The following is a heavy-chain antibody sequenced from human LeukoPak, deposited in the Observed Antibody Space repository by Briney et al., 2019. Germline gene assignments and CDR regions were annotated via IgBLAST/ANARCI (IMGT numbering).Heavy chain of an antibody. Sequence: PSETLSLTCAVSGVSISSGYWWSWVRQPPMKGLEWIGEIIDSGSTNYNPSLKGRITISLDKTKNQFSLNVNSVTAADTAVYYCARGLWLPYWGQGTLVTVSS. CDR1: GVSISSGYW. J-gene: IGHJ4*02. CDR3: ARGLWLPY. V-gene: IGHV4-4*02. D-gene: IGHD5-18*01. CDR2: IIDSGST.